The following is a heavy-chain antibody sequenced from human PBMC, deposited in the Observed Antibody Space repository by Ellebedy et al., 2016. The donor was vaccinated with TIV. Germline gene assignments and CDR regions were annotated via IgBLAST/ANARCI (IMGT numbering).Heavy chain of an antibody. Sequence: ASVKVSXXASGGTFSSYAISWVRQAPGQGLEWKGGIIPIFGTANYAQKFQGRVTITADESTSTAYMKLSSLRSEDTAVYYCARGSKRVITFTYYYYGMDVWGQGTTVTVSS. V-gene: IGHV1-69*13. CDR1: GGTFSSYA. CDR3: ARGSKRVITFTYYYYGMDV. CDR2: IIPIFGTA. J-gene: IGHJ6*02. D-gene: IGHD3-22*01.